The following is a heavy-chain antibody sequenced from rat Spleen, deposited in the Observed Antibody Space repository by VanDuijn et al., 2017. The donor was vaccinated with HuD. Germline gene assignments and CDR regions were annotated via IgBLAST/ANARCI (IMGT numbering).Heavy chain of an antibody. CDR2: FSYDGFTT. D-gene: IGHD1-4*01. CDR3: TRHDYPGVTTNWFAH. Sequence: EVQLVESGGGVAQPGRSLKLSCAASGFTFSNYVMAWVRQAPTKGLEWVAAFSYDGFTTYYRDSVRGRFTISSDNTKTTLYLQMDSLRSEDTATYYCTRHDYPGVTTNWFAHWGQGTLVTVSS. J-gene: IGHJ3*01. V-gene: IGHV5-29*01. CDR1: GFTFSNYV.